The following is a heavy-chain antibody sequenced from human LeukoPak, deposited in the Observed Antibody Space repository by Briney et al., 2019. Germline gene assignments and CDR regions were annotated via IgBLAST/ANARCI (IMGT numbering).Heavy chain of an antibody. CDR2: INSDGINT. CDR3: ARDLGQYYDTSDNWFDP. J-gene: IGHJ5*02. Sequence: PGKSLRLSCAASGFTFNKYWMTWVRQAPGRGLEWVSRINSDGINTSYADSVKGRFTISRDNAKNTLNLQMNSLRAEDTAVYYCARDLGQYYDTSDNWFDPWGQGTLVTVSS. V-gene: IGHV3-74*01. CDR1: GFTFNKYW. D-gene: IGHD3-22*01.